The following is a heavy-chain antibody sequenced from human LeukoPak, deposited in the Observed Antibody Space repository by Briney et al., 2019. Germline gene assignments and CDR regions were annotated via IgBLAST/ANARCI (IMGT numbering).Heavy chain of an antibody. CDR1: GFTFSSYA. J-gene: IGHJ4*02. V-gene: IGHV3-23*01. D-gene: IGHD5-18*01. CDR3: ARGVQLWYAFLH. Sequence: PGGSLRLSCAASGFTFSSYAMSWVRQAPGKGLEWVSAISSGGGTSYYADSVKGRFTISRDNAKNSLYLQMNSLRDEDTAVYYCARGVQLWYAFLHWGQGTLVTVSS. CDR2: ISSGGGTS.